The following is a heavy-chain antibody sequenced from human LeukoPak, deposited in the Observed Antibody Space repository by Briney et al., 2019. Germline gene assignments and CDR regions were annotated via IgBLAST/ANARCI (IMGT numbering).Heavy chain of an antibody. D-gene: IGHD4-17*01. V-gene: IGHV3-23*01. CDR1: GFTFSRYA. CDR3: ATPDYGDYFFDY. Sequence: QAGRSLRLSCAPSGFTFSRYATSCVRHPPREGLEWVSATSGGGGSTYYADSVKGRFTISRDNSKNTLYLQMNSLRAEDTAVYYCATPDYGDYFFDYWGQGTLVTVSS. J-gene: IGHJ4*02. CDR2: TSGGGGST.